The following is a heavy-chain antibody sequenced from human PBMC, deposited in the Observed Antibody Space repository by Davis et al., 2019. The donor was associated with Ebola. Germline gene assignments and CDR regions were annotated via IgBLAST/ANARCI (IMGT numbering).Heavy chain of an antibody. J-gene: IGHJ4*02. CDR3: ARLGSSNWNDY. D-gene: IGHD1-1*01. V-gene: IGHV1-2*02. CDR2: INPNSGGT. Sequence: SVQVSRQASGYTFTGYYMHWVRQAPGQGLEWMGWINPNSGGTNYAQKFQGRVTMTTDTSTSTAYMELRSLRSDDTAVYYCARLGSSNWNDYWGQGTLVTVSS. CDR1: GYTFTGYY.